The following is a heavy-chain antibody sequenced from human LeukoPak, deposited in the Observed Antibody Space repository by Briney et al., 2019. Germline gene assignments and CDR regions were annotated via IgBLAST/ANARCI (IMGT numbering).Heavy chain of an antibody. Sequence: KVSETLSLTCAVSGYSISSGYYWGWIRQPPGKGLEWIGSIYHSGSTYYNPSLKSRVTMSVDTSKNQFSLKLSSVTAADTAIYYCARHDSSGVDAFDIWGLGTMVTVSS. CDR1: GYSISSGYY. CDR3: ARHDSSGVDAFDI. J-gene: IGHJ3*02. V-gene: IGHV4-38-2*01. CDR2: IYHSGST. D-gene: IGHD3-22*01.